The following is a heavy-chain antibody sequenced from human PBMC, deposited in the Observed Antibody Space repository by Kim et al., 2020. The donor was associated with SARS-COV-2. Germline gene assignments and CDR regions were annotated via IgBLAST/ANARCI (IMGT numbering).Heavy chain of an antibody. Sequence: SETLSLTCTVSGGSISSSSYYWGWIRQPPGKGLEWIGSIYYSGSTYYNPSLKSRVTISVDTSKNQFSLRLSSVTTADTAVYYCARPYKGATRGWYPMDVWGEGAAVTVSS. CDR3: ARPYKGATRGWYPMDV. V-gene: IGHV4-39*01. CDR2: IYYSGST. CDR1: GGSISSSSYY. D-gene: IGHD1-26*01. J-gene: IGHJ6*04.